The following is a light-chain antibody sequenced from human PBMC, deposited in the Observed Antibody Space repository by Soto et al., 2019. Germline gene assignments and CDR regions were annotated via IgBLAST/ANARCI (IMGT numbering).Light chain of an antibody. CDR2: GAS. CDR1: QSVSSN. V-gene: IGKV3-15*01. J-gene: IGKJ1*01. Sequence: EIVMTQSPATLSVSPGERATLSCRASQSVSSNLAWYQQKPGQAPRLLIYGASTRATGIPARFSGSGSGTEFTLSISSLQSEDVAGYYWQQDNNGPPWTVGQGTKVEIK. CDR3: QQDNNGPPWT.